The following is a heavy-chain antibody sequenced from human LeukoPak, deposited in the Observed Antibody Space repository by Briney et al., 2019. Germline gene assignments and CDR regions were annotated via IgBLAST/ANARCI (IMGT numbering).Heavy chain of an antibody. J-gene: IGHJ4*02. CDR1: GFTFSNYW. Sequence: PGRSLRLSCAASGFTFSNYWMSWVRQAPGKGLEWVANIKQDGSEKYYADSVKGRFTISRDNAKSSLYLQLNSLRVEDTAVYHCASTQTFDYWGQGTLVTVPS. CDR2: IKQDGSEK. CDR3: ASTQTFDY. V-gene: IGHV3-7*05.